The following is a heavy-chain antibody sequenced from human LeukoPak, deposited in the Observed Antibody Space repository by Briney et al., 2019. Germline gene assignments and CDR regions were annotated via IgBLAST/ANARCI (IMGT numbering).Heavy chain of an antibody. V-gene: IGHV3-23*01. CDR3: AKSGVEILTGYYGDY. CDR1: GFTFRSYG. CDR2: ISGSGGST. D-gene: IGHD3-9*01. J-gene: IGHJ4*02. Sequence: GGTLRLSCAASGFTFRSYGMSWVRQAPGKGLEWVSAISGSGGSTYYADSVKGRFTISRDNSKNTLYLQMNSLRAEDTAVYYCAKSGVEILTGYYGDYWGQGTLVTVSS.